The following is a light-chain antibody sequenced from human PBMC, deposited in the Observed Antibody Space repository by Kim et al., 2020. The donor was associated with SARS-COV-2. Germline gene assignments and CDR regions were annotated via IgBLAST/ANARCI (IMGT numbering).Light chain of an antibody. CDR3: QQYNSLSSVT. Sequence: DIQMTQSPSTLSAFVGDRVTITCRASQTIDSWLAWYQQKPGKAPKLLISDASTLESGVPSRFSGSGSATEFTLTISSLQPDDFATYYCQQYNSLSSVTFGQGNKLEI. CDR1: QTIDSW. CDR2: DAS. V-gene: IGKV1-5*01. J-gene: IGKJ2*01.